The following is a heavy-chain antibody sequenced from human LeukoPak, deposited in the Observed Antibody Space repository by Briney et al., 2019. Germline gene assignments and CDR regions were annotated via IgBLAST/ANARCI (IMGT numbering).Heavy chain of an antibody. CDR1: GFTFSNYW. CDR3: ARDKRYGWELPTDFDY. CDR2: ISNDASST. V-gene: IGHV3-74*01. J-gene: IGHJ4*02. D-gene: IGHD1-26*01. Sequence: GGSLRLSCAASGFTFSNYWMHWVRQAPGKGLVWVSRISNDASSTTYADSVKGRFTISRDNTKNTLYLQMNSLRAEDTAVYYCARDKRYGWELPTDFDYWGQGTLVTVSS.